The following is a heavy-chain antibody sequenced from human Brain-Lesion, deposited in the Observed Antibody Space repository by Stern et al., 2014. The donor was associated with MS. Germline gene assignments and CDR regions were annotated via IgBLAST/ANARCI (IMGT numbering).Heavy chain of an antibody. CDR3: ARHDSVPRPSQLYSARDRGPGYFDY. J-gene: IGHJ4*02. D-gene: IGHD1-26*01. V-gene: IGHV4-39*01. CDR2: IYCSGFT. Sequence: VQLLESGPGLVKPSETLSLPCTVSGGSISSSPYYWAWIRQPPGQGLEWIGNIYCSGFTYSRPSLKSRVTISVDTSKTQFSLKLSSVTAADTAVYYCARHDSVPRPSQLYSARDRGPGYFDYWGQGTLVTVSS. CDR1: GGSISSSPYY.